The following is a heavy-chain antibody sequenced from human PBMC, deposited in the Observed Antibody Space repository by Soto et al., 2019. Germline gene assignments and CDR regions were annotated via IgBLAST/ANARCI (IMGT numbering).Heavy chain of an antibody. CDR2: INHSGST. D-gene: IGHD6-13*01. J-gene: IGHJ4*02. Sequence: SETLSLTCAVYGGSFSDYSLTWIRQPPGKGLEWIGEINHSGSTYYNPSLKSRVTISVDNARNSLYLHLTGLRVDDSAVYYCATSNWYTLNYWGQGTLVTVSS. CDR3: ATSNWYTLNY. CDR1: GGSFSDYS. V-gene: IGHV4-34*01.